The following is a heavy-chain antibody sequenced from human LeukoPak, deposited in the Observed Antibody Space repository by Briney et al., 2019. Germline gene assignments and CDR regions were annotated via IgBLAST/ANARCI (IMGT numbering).Heavy chain of an antibody. V-gene: IGHV1-18*01. Sequence: ASVKVSCKASGYTFTSYGISWVRQAPGQGLEWMGWISGYNGNRKYAQKLQDRVTMTTDTSTSTAYMELRSLRSDDTAVYYCARSDYSNSHDAFDLWGQGTMVTVSS. CDR2: ISGYNGNR. J-gene: IGHJ3*01. D-gene: IGHD4-11*01. CDR3: ARSDYSNSHDAFDL. CDR1: GYTFTSYG.